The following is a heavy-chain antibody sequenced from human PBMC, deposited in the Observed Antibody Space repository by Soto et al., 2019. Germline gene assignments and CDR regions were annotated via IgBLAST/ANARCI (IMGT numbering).Heavy chain of an antibody. CDR2: IKQDGREK. J-gene: IGHJ3*02. D-gene: IGHD6-19*01. CDR3: ARALGWRDAFDI. V-gene: IGHV3-7*01. CDR1: GFSFSSYW. Sequence: EVPLVESGGDLVQPGGSLRLSCAASGFSFSSYWMGWVRQAPGKGLEWVANIKQDGREKYYVDSVKGRFTISRDNADNSLYLQMNSLRAEDTAVYYCARALGWRDAFDICGQGTMVTVSS.